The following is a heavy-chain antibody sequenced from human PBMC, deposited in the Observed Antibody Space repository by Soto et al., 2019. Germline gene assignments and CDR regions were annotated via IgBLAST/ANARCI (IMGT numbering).Heavy chain of an antibody. D-gene: IGHD2-2*01. J-gene: IGHJ4*02. CDR1: GFTVSSNY. CDR2: IYSGGST. CDR3: AKDNTRYCSSTSCYAGFDY. Sequence: GGSLRLSCAASGFTVSSNYMSWVRQAPGKGLEWVSVIYSGGSTYYADSVKGRFTISRDNSKNTLYLQMNSLRAEDTAVYYCAKDNTRYCSSTSCYAGFDYWGQGTLVTVSS. V-gene: IGHV3-66*01.